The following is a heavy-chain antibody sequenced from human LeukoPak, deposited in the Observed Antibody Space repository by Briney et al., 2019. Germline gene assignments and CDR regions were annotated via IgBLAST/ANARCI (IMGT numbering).Heavy chain of an antibody. J-gene: IGHJ4*02. CDR3: ARAGSYRGFFDY. V-gene: IGHV4-34*01. CDR1: GGSFSGYY. Sequence: SETLSLTCAVYGGSFSGYYWSWIRQPPGKGLEWIGEINHSGSTNYNPSLESRVTISVDTSKNQFSLKLSSVTAADTAVYYCARAGSYRGFFDYWGQGTLLTVSS. D-gene: IGHD3-10*01. CDR2: INHSGST.